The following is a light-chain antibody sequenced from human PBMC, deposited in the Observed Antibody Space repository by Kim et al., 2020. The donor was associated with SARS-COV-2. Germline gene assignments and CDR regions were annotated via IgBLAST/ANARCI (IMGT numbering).Light chain of an antibody. CDR2: AAS. V-gene: IGKV1-12*01. J-gene: IGKJ5*01. CDR1: QGIASW. Sequence: DVQMTQSPSSVSASVGDTVTITCRASQGIASWLAWYQQKPGKAPQPLIYAASALQNGVPSRFSGSGSGREFTLTISSLQPEDVATYFCQQSNNLPITFGQGTRLEIK. CDR3: QQSNNLPIT.